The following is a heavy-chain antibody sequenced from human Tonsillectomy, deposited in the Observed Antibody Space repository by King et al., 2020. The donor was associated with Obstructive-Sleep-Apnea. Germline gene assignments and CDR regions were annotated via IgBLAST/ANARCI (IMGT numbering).Heavy chain of an antibody. CDR3: ARDGYYKIDY. J-gene: IGHJ4*02. CDR1: GFTFSSSN. V-gene: IGHV3-48*04. Sequence: VQLVESGGGLVQPGGSLRLSCVASGFTFSSSNMQWVRPAPGKGLEWVSYITCTSSGIYYGDSVKGRFTISRDNPKNSLYLQLNSRRAEDTAIYYCARDGYYKIDYWGQGTLVTVSS. D-gene: IGHD3-22*01. CDR2: ITCTSSGI.